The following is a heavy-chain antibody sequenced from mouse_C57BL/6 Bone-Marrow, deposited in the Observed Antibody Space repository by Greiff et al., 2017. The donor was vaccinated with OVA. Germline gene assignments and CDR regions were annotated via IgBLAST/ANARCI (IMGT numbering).Heavy chain of an antibody. CDR2: ISSGGSYT. V-gene: IGHV5-6*01. J-gene: IGHJ2*01. D-gene: IGHD1-1*01. CDR1: GFTFSSYG. CDR3: ARQRYYGSSPFDY. Sequence: EVQRVESGGDLVKPGGSLKLSCAASGFTFSSYGLSWVRQTPDKRLEWVATISSGGSYTYYPDSVKGRFTISRDNAKNTLYLQMSSLKSEDTAMYYCARQRYYGSSPFDYWGQGTTLTVSS.